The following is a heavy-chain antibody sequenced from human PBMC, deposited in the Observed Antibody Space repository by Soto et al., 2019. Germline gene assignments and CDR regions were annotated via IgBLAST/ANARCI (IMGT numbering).Heavy chain of an antibody. J-gene: IGHJ4*02. Sequence: QVQLVESGGGVVQPGRSLRLSCAASGFTFSSYAMHWVRQAPGKGLEWVAVISYDGSNKYYADSVKGRFTISRDNYKNTLYLQMNSLRAEDTAVYYCARDHSPPITSSVAGLFDYWGQGTLVTVSS. CDR1: GFTFSSYA. CDR2: ISYDGSNK. D-gene: IGHD6-19*01. CDR3: ARDHSPPITSSVAGLFDY. V-gene: IGHV3-30-3*01.